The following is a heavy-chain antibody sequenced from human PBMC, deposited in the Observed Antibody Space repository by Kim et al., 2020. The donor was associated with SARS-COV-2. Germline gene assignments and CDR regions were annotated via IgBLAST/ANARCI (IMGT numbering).Heavy chain of an antibody. V-gene: IGHV1-18*04. CDR3: ARTKGHDY. J-gene: IGHJ4*02. D-gene: IGHD2-8*01. Sequence: ASVKVSCKASGYIFSSFGISWVRQAPGQGLEWMGWINTKIGDTKYEQKLQDRVTLTTETSTRTVYMELRSLTSDDTAVYYCARTKGHDYWGQGTLVTVSS. CDR1: GYIFSSFG. CDR2: INTKIGDT.